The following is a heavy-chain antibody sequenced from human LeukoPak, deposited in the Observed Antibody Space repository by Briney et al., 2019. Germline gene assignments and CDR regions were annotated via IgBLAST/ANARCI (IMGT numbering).Heavy chain of an antibody. J-gene: IGHJ4*02. Sequence: GGSLRPSGAASGFTFSWYWMHWVRQAPGKGLVWVSRSNTDGSSTNYADSVKGRFTISRDNAKSTLYLQMNSLRAEDTAVYYCARGYSDYYYFDSWGQGTLVTVSS. CDR3: ARGYSDYYYFDS. D-gene: IGHD4-11*01. CDR1: GFTFSWYW. V-gene: IGHV3-74*01. CDR2: SNTDGSST.